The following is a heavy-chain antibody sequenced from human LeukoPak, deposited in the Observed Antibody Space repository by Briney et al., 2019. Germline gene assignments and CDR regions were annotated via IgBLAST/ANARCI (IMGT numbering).Heavy chain of an antibody. CDR3: ARDRGDGYNYFDY. CDR1: GGTFSSYA. D-gene: IGHD5-24*01. J-gene: IGHJ4*02. Sequence: ASVKVSCKASGGTFSSYAISWVRQAPGQGLEWMGGIIPIFGTANYAQKFQGRVTITADESTSTAYMELSSLRSEDTAVYCCARDRGDGYNYFDYWGQGTLVTVSS. V-gene: IGHV1-69*13. CDR2: IIPIFGTA.